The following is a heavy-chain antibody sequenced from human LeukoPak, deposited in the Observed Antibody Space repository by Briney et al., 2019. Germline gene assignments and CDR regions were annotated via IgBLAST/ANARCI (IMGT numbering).Heavy chain of an antibody. CDR2: IYYSGST. J-gene: IGHJ4*02. Sequence: PSETLSLTCTVSGGSISSGDYYWSWIRQPPGKGLEWIGYIYYSGSTYYNPSLKSRVTISVDTSKNQFSLKLSSVTAADTAVYYCARVYSSSWYVDYWGQGTLVTVSP. D-gene: IGHD6-13*01. V-gene: IGHV4-30-4*08. CDR1: GGSISSGDYY. CDR3: ARVYSSSWYVDY.